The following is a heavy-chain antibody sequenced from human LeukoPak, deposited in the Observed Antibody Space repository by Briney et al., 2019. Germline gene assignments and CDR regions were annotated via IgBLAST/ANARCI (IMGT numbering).Heavy chain of an antibody. D-gene: IGHD3-16*01. CDR1: GGSVNNYY. CDR3: ARFGVDYDMGV. V-gene: IGHV4-59*02. J-gene: IGHJ6*02. Sequence: SETLSVTCSVSGGSVNNYYWTWIRQPPGKGLEWIGQIYYSGKADYNPSLKSRITISVDTSKNQISLRVNSVTAADTAVYYCARFGVDYDMGVWGQGTTVIVFS. CDR2: IYYSGKA.